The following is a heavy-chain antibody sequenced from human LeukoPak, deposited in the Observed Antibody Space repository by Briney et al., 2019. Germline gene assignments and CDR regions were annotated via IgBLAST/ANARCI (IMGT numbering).Heavy chain of an antibody. Sequence: ASVKVSCKASGYTFTSYGISWVRQAPGQGLEWMGWISAYNGNTNYAQKLQGRVTMTTDTSTSTAYMELSSLRSEDTAVYYCARAAAGTPKYYFDYWGQGTLVTVSS. CDR2: ISAYNGNT. CDR3: ARAAAGTPKYYFDY. D-gene: IGHD6-13*01. J-gene: IGHJ4*02. V-gene: IGHV1-18*01. CDR1: GYTFTSYG.